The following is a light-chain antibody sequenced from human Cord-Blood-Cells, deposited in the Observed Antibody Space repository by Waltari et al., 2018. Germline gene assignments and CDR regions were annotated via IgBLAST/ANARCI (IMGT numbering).Light chain of an antibody. CDR3: SSYTSSSTLV. Sequence: QSPLTQPPSLSGSPGQSGSTRVTGTRSDVGSFHRVSWYQQPTGTAPKLMIYDVSNLPSGVPDRFSGSKSGNTASLTISGLQAEDEADYYCSSYTSSSTLVFGGGTKLTVL. CDR2: DVS. V-gene: IGLV2-18*02. CDR1: RSDVGSFHR. J-gene: IGLJ2*01.